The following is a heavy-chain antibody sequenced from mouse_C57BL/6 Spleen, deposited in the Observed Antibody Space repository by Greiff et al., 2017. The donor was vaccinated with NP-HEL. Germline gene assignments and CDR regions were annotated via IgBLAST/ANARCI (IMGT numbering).Heavy chain of an antibody. V-gene: IGHV1-69*01. Sequence: QVQLQQSGAELVMPGASVKLSCKASGYTFTSYWMHWVKQRPGQGLEWIGEIDPSDSYTNYNQKFKGKSTLTVDKSSSTAYMQLSSLTSEDSAVYYCARKTTGYLDYWGQGTTLTVSS. CDR2: IDPSDSYT. CDR1: GYTFTSYW. J-gene: IGHJ2*01. D-gene: IGHD6-1*01. CDR3: ARKTTGYLDY.